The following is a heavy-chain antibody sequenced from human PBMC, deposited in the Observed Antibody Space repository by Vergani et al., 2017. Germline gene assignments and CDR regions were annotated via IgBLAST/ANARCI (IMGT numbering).Heavy chain of an antibody. CDR2: ISWDGGST. V-gene: IGHV3-43*01. D-gene: IGHD3-10*01. J-gene: IGHJ6*02. CDR3: AKDIEGTMVRGGKYGMDV. Sequence: EVQLVESGGVVVQPGGSLRLSCAASGFTFDDYTMHWVRQAPGKGLEWVSLISWDGGSTYYADSVKGRFTISRDNSKNSLYLQMNSLRTEDTALYYCAKDIEGTMVRGGKYGMDVWGQGTTVTVSS. CDR1: GFTFDDYT.